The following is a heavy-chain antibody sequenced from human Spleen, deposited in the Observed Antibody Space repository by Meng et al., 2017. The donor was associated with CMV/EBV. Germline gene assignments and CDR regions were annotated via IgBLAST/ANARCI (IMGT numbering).Heavy chain of an antibody. V-gene: IGHV3-23*03. D-gene: IGHD2-2*01. CDR3: AREMTGYCSSTRCFPFQVYGMDV. Sequence: GESLKISCAASGFTFSSYAMSWVRQAPGKGLEWVSVINSGGSSTDYADSVKGRFTISRDNSKNTLYLQMNSLRAEDTAVYYCAREMTGYCSSTRCFPFQVYGMDVWGQGTTVTVS. J-gene: IGHJ6*02. CDR2: INSGGSST. CDR1: GFTFSSYA.